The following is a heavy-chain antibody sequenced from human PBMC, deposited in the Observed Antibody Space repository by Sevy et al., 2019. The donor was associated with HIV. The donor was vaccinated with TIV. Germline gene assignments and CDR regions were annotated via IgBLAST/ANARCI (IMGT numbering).Heavy chain of an antibody. CDR2: INAASGVT. D-gene: IGHD5-12*01. J-gene: IGHJ4*02. Sequence: ASVKVFCKASGYTFSDYSIYWIRQAPGQGFEWMGWINAASGVTNFAQKFQGRVTMTRDTSINTAYMEVYRLTSDDTAVYYCARGGSDGNYRGQGTLVTVSS. CDR3: ARGGSDGNY. CDR1: GYTFSDYS. V-gene: IGHV1-2*02.